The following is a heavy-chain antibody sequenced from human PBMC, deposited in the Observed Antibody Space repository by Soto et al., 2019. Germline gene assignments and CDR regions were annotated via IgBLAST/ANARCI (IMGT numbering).Heavy chain of an antibody. J-gene: IGHJ3*02. CDR1: GYTFTSYA. V-gene: IGHV1-3*01. CDR2: INAGNGNT. D-gene: IGHD2-15*01. Sequence: ASVKVSCKASGYTFTSYAMHWVRQAPGQRLEWMGWINAGNGNTKYSQKFQGRVTITRDTSASTAYMELSSLRSEDTAVYYCARVRCSGGSCSTTFAFDIWGQGTMVT. CDR3: ARVRCSGGSCSTTFAFDI.